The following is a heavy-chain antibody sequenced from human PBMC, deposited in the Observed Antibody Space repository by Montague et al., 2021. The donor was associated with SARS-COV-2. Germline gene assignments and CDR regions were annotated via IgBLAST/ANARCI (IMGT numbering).Heavy chain of an antibody. V-gene: IGHV3-9*03. CDR2: ISWSSANI. Sequence: SLRLSCAASGFTFDDYAMHWVRQAPGKGLEWVSSISWSSANIGYADSVKGRFTISRDNAKNSLYLQMNNLRAEDMALYYCAKEGGYGSGGYRIRVYGMDVWGQGTTVTVSS. CDR3: AKEGGYGSGGYRIRVYGMDV. CDR1: GFTFDDYA. D-gene: IGHD3-10*01. J-gene: IGHJ6*02.